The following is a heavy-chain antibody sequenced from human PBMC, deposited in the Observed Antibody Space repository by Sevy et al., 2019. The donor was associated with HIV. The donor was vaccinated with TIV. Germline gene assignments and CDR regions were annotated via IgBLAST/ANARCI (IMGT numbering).Heavy chain of an antibody. CDR3: ARFRGHISGYYSLTFDY. V-gene: IGHV3-21*01. Sequence: GGSLRLSCAASGFTFSAYTMNWLRQTPGKGLEWVSSISGSRADIYYADSLRGRFTISRDNAKNSLYLQMNSLRVEDTAVYFCARFRGHISGYYSLTFDYWGQGTLVTVSS. CDR2: ISGSRADI. CDR1: GFTFSAYT. D-gene: IGHD3-22*01. J-gene: IGHJ4*02.